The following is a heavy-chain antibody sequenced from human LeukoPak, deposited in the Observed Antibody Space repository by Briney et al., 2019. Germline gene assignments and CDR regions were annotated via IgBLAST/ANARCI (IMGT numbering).Heavy chain of an antibody. CDR2: IGSSGSAI. CDR3: ARDRTYYFDY. V-gene: IGHV3-48*04. J-gene: IGHJ4*02. CDR1: GFTFSNYS. Sequence: GGSLRLSCAGSGFTFSNYSINWVRQAPGKGLEWISYIGSSGSAIYYADSVKGRFTISRDNAKNSLYLQMNSLRAEDTAVYYCARDRTYYFDYWGQGTLVTVSS. D-gene: IGHD1-1*01.